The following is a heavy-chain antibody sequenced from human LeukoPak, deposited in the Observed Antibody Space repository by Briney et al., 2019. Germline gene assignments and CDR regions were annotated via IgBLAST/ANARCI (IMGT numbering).Heavy chain of an antibody. J-gene: IGHJ4*02. Sequence: PGGSLRLSCAASGFTFSSYSMNWVRQAPGKGLEWVSSISSSSSYIYYADSVKGRFTISRDNAKNSLYLQMNSLRAEDTAVYYCARGALRLPGRIQELTEFDYWGQGTLVTVSS. CDR1: GFTFSSYS. CDR3: ARGALRLPGRIQELTEFDY. CDR2: ISSSSSYI. V-gene: IGHV3-21*01. D-gene: IGHD5-18*01.